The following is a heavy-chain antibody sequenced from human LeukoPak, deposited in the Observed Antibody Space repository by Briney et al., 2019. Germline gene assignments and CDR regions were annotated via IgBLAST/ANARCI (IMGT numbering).Heavy chain of an antibody. V-gene: IGHV3-30-3*01. Sequence: GGSLRLSCAASGFTFSSHAMHWVRQAPGKGLEWVAVMSYDGSTKYYADSVKGRFTISTDNSKNTLYLQMNSLRAEDTAVYYCASYYYDILTGYSRKIFDYWGQGTLVTVSS. J-gene: IGHJ4*02. CDR2: MSYDGSTK. CDR1: GFTFSSHA. CDR3: ASYYYDILTGYSRKIFDY. D-gene: IGHD3-9*01.